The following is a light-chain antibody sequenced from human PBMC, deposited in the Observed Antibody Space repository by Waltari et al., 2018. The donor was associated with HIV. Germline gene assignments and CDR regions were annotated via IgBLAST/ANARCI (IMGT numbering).Light chain of an antibody. Sequence: QSVLTQPPSASGTPGQRVTISCSGSSSNIGRNSVYWYQQLPGTAPKLLIYRNNQRPSGVPARFSGSKSGTSASLAISGLRSEDEADYYCAAWDDSLSGYVFGTGTKVTVL. V-gene: IGLV1-47*01. CDR3: AAWDDSLSGYV. J-gene: IGLJ1*01. CDR2: RNN. CDR1: SSNIGRNS.